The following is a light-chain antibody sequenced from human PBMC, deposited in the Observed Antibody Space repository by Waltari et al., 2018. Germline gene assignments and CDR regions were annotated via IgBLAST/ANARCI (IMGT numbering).Light chain of an antibody. CDR3: QQSYSALRT. CDR2: STS. V-gene: IGKV1-39*01. Sequence: DIQMTQSPSSLSASVGDRVTIICRASQSISIHLHWYQQKPGKAPKLLIYSTSNLQSGVPSRFSGSGSGTDFTLTISSLQPDDFATYYCQQSYSALRTFGQGTKVGI. CDR1: QSISIH. J-gene: IGKJ1*01.